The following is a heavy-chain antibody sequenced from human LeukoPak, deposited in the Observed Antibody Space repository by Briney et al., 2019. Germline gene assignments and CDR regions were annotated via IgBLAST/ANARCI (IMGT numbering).Heavy chain of an antibody. CDR1: GGSFSGYY. V-gene: IGHV4-34*01. CDR2: INHSEST. D-gene: IGHD1-26*01. Sequence: SETLSLTCAVYGGSFSGYYWTWIRQPPGKGLEWIGEINHSESTNYNASLKSRVTISVDTSKNQFSLKLTSVTAADTAMYYCAGRPYTGSYSSYIDYWGQGTLVTVSS. CDR3: AGRPYTGSYSSYIDY. J-gene: IGHJ4*02.